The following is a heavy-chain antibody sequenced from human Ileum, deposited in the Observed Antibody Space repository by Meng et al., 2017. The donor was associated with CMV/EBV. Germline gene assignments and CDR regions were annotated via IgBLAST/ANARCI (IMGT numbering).Heavy chain of an antibody. CDR1: RFPFANYA. J-gene: IGHJ6*02. D-gene: IGHD6-6*01. CDR3: ARARIPSRPIRDYYGMDV. Sequence: GGSLRLSCAASRFPFANYAMNWVRQAPGKGLESVSSISNSGSETYYAASVKGRFTISRDNVKDSLYLQMSSLTTEDTAVYFCARARIPSRPIRDYYGMDVWGQGTTVTVSS. CDR2: ISNSGSET. V-gene: IGHV3-21*01.